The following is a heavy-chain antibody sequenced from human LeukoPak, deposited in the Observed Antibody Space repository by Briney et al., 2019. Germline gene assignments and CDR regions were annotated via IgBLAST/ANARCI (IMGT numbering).Heavy chain of an antibody. D-gene: IGHD3-3*01. CDR2: ISGSGGST. Sequence: GGPLRLSCAASGFTFSSYAMSWVRQAPGKGLEWVSAISGSGGSTYYADSVKGRFTISRDNSKNTLYLQMNSLRAEDTAVYYCAKDASIFGVVVGRFDYWGQGTLVTVSS. V-gene: IGHV3-23*01. CDR3: AKDASIFGVVVGRFDY. J-gene: IGHJ4*02. CDR1: GFTFSSYA.